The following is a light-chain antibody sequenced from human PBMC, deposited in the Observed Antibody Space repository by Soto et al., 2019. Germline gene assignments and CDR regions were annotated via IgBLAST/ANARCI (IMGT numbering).Light chain of an antibody. J-gene: IGKJ5*01. CDR1: QSVSSY. CDR2: DAS. Sequence: EIVLAQSPATLSLSPGERATLSCRASQSVSSYLAWYQQKPGQAPRLLIYDASNTATGITARFSGSGSGTDFTLTISSLEPEAFAVYYCQQRSNWPRGITFGQGTRLEIK. V-gene: IGKV3-11*01. CDR3: QQRSNWPRGIT.